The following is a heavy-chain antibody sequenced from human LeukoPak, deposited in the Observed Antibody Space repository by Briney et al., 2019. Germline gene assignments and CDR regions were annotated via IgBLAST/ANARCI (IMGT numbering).Heavy chain of an antibody. CDR1: GYSFTSHW. CDR2: IYPGDSDT. Sequence: GESLKISCKGSGYSFTSHWIGWVRQMPGKGLEWMGIIYPGDSDTRYSPSFQGQVSISADKSISTAYLQWSGLKASDTAVYYCARHVTTASAARGFDIWGQGTMVTVSS. CDR3: ARHVTTASAARGFDI. V-gene: IGHV5-51*01. J-gene: IGHJ3*02. D-gene: IGHD1-14*01.